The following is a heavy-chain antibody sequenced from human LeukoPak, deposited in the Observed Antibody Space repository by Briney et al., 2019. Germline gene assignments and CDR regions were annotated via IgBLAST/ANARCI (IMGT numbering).Heavy chain of an antibody. CDR2: ISGSGGGT. CDR3: AKDLGRYLNNFFDY. CDR1: GFAFNKNS. Sequence: GGSMTLSCAPYGFAFNKNSMSWVRQAPETGREWVSSISGSGGGTYYADSVKGRFTISRDDSKNTLYLQLNSLRAEDTAIYYCAKDLGRYLNNFFDYWGQGALVTVSS. J-gene: IGHJ4*02. D-gene: IGHD1-26*01. V-gene: IGHV3-23*01.